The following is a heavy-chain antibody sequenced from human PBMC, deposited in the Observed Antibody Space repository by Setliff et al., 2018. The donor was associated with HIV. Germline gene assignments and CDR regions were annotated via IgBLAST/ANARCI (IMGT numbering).Heavy chain of an antibody. Sequence: PSETLSLTCTVSGASISRGNYYWTWIRQRPGKGLEWIAFIDYSGSTYYSPSLKGRLMISVDTSKKQFSLNMTSVAAADTAVYFCAREIRAGDYPPYNYYFYMDVWGKGTTVTVSS. V-gene: IGHV4-31*03. D-gene: IGHD4-17*01. CDR2: IDYSGST. CDR3: AREIRAGDYPPYNYYFYMDV. J-gene: IGHJ6*03. CDR1: GASISRGNYY.